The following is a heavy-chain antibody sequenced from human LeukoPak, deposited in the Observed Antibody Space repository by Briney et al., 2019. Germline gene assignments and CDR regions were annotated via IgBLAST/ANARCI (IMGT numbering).Heavy chain of an antibody. Sequence: LTGGSLRLSCAASGFIVSSNYMSWVRQAPGKGLEWVSVIYSGGSIYYVDSVKGRFTISRDNSKNTLYLQMNSLRAEDTAVYYCARILYSSGWYFDYWGQGTLVTVSS. V-gene: IGHV3-53*01. D-gene: IGHD6-19*01. CDR3: ARILYSSGWYFDY. CDR1: GFIVSSNY. J-gene: IGHJ4*02. CDR2: IYSGGSI.